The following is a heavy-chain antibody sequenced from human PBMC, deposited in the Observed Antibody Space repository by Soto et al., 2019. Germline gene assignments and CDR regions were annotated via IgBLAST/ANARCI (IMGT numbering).Heavy chain of an antibody. CDR3: ARDTPELEDXDY. J-gene: IGHJ4*02. CDR1: GFSFSAHD. V-gene: IGHV3-48*03. CDR2: IDPSGNTM. Sequence: GGSLRLSCAASGFSFSAHDLNWVRQAPGKGREWISYIDPSGNTMHYADSVKGRFTISRDNAKNSLYLQMNSLRAEDTAVYYYARDTPELEDXDYWGQGTLVTVSS. D-gene: IGHD3-10*01.